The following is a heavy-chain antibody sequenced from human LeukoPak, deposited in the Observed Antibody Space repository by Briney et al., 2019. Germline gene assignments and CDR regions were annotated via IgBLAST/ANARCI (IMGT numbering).Heavy chain of an antibody. D-gene: IGHD4-11*01. CDR3: ARRGLEAFDSNLNGYFAY. Sequence: PSETLSLTCAVYGGSFSGYYWSWIRQPPGKGLEWIGEINPSGSTNYNPSLKSRVTISVDTSKNQFSLKLTSVTAADTAVYYCARRGLEAFDSNLNGYFAYWGQGSLVTVSS. CDR2: INPSGST. CDR1: GGSFSGYY. J-gene: IGHJ4*02. V-gene: IGHV4-34*01.